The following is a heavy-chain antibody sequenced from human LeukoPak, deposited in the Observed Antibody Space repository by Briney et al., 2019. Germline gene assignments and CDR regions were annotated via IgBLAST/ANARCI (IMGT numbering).Heavy chain of an antibody. Sequence: GASVKVSCKASGYTFSSYAVHWVRQAPGERLEWMGWINAGNGNTEYSQRFQGRVTITRDTSASTAYMELSSLEDEDTAIYYCASPRGSSWHPIYDAIETWGQGTMVIVS. V-gene: IGHV1-3*01. CDR2: INAGNGNT. J-gene: IGHJ3*02. CDR1: GYTFSSYA. CDR3: ASPRGSSWHPIYDAIET. D-gene: IGHD6-13*01.